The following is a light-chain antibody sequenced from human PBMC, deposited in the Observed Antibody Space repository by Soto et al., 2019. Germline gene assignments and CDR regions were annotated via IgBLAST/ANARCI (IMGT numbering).Light chain of an antibody. CDR2: KIS. CDR1: QSLVHSDGNTY. V-gene: IGKV2-24*01. Sequence: DIVVTQTPLSSPVTLGQPAAISCRSSQSLVHSDGNTYLSWLQQRPGQAPRLLLYKISNRVSGVPDRFRGSGAGTDFTLAISRVAVEDVAVYYCLQATRCPWTFDQGTKVEI. J-gene: IGKJ1*01. CDR3: LQATRCPWT.